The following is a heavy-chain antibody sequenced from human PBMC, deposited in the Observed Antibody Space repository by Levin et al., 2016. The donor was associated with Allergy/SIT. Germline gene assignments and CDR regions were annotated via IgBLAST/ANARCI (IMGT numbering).Heavy chain of an antibody. CDR2: ISGSGGST. D-gene: IGHD2-2*03. Sequence: WIRQPPGKGLEWVSAISGSGGSTYYADSVKGRFTISRDNSKNTLYLQMNSLRAEDTAVYYCAKVGSQDFDYWGQGTLVTVSS. CDR3: AKVGSQDFDY. J-gene: IGHJ4*02. V-gene: IGHV3-23*01.